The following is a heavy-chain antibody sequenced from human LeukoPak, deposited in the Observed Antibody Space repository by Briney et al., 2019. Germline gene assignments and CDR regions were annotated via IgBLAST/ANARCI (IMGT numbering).Heavy chain of an antibody. D-gene: IGHD3-10*01. CDR2: IYYSGST. V-gene: IGHV4-39*01. Sequence: SETLSLTCTVSGGSINSSSYYWGWIRQPPGKGLEWIGSIYYSGSTYYNPSLKSRVTISVDTSKMQFSLKLNSVTAADTAVYYCARQTGSGLFTLPGGQGTLVTVSS. CDR3: ARQTGSGLFTLP. CDR1: GGSINSSSYY. J-gene: IGHJ4*02.